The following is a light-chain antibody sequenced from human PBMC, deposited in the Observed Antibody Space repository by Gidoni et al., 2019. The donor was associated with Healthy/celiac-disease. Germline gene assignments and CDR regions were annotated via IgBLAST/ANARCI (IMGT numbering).Light chain of an antibody. Sequence: DIHMIQSPSSLSASVGDRVTITCQTSQDISNYLNWYQQKPGKAPKLLIYDASHLETGVPSRFSGSGSGTDFTFTISSLQPEEIATYYCQQYDNLPPYTFGQGTKLEIK. V-gene: IGKV1-33*01. CDR1: QDISNY. CDR2: DAS. J-gene: IGKJ2*01. CDR3: QQYDNLPPYT.